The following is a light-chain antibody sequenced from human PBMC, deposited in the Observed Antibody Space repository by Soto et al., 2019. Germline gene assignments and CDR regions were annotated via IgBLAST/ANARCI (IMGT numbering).Light chain of an antibody. CDR2: EVT. CDR1: SGDIGGYDY. Sequence: QSVLTQPASVSGSPGQSVTISCTGTSGDIGGYDYVSWYQQHPGKAPKPMIYEVTKRPLGVPDRFSGSKSGNTASLTVSGLQAEDEADYYCSSYAGSNNPYVFGTGTKVTVL. V-gene: IGLV2-8*01. J-gene: IGLJ1*01. CDR3: SSYAGSNNPYV.